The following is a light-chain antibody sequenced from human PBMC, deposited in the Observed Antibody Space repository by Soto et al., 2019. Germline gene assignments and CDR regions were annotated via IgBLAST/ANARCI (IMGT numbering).Light chain of an antibody. CDR1: QGISDY. J-gene: IGKJ4*01. CDR2: GAS. CDR3: QQFNAYPLT. Sequence: DIQLTQSPSILSASVGDRATISCRAGQGISDYLAWYQQKPGKAPKLLIYGASTLQSGVPSRFSGSASGTEFTLTISSLQPEDFATYCCQQFNAYPLTFGGGTKLEIK. V-gene: IGKV1-9*01.